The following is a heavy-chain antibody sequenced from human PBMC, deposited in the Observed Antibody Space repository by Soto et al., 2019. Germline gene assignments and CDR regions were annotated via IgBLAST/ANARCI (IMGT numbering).Heavy chain of an antibody. CDR2: ISGSGGST. J-gene: IGHJ4*02. Sequence: WGSLRLSCAASGFTFISYAMSFFRHSPFKGLEWVSAISGSGGSTYYADSVKGRFTISRDNSKNTLYLQMNSLRAEDTAVYYCAKWSAATVTPDDFDYWGQGTLVTVSS. V-gene: IGHV3-23*01. CDR1: GFTFISYA. CDR3: AKWSAATVTPDDFDY. D-gene: IGHD4-17*01.